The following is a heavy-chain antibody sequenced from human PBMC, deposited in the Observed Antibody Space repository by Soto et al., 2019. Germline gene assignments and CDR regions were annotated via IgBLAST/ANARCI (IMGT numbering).Heavy chain of an antibody. V-gene: IGHV3-53*04. CDR2: IYSGGST. CDR1: GFTVSRNY. Sequence: GGSLRLSCAASGFTVSRNYMSWVRQAPGKGLEWVSVIYSGGSTYYADSVKGRFTISRHNSKNMLYLQMNSLRAEDTAVYYCARDNYYYYMDVWGKGTTVTVSS. CDR3: ARDNYYYYMDV. J-gene: IGHJ6*03.